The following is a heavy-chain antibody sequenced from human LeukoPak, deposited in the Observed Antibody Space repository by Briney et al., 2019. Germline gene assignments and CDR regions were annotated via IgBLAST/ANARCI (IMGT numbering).Heavy chain of an antibody. D-gene: IGHD6-19*01. Sequence: PGGSLRLSCAASGFTFSSYGMSWVRQAPGKGLEWVSAINTSGGSTYYAGSVKGRFTISRDNSKNTLYLQMNSLRAEDTAVYYCARDLGYSSGWYGGGNDAFDIWGQGTMFTVSS. CDR1: GFTFSSYG. V-gene: IGHV3-23*01. CDR2: INTSGGST. CDR3: ARDLGYSSGWYGGGNDAFDI. J-gene: IGHJ3*02.